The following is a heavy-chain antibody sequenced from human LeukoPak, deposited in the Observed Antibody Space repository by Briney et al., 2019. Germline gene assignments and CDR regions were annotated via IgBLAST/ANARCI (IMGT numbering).Heavy chain of an antibody. V-gene: IGHV3-20*04. CDR3: ARANYLNYYYYYMDV. Sequence: PGGSLTLSCAASGFTFDDYGMSWLRQAPGRGLDWVSCRNGGSTGYADSVKGRFTISRDNAKNSLYLQMNSLRAADTALYYCARANYLNYYYYYMDVWGKGTTVTVSS. CDR2: RNGGST. CDR1: GFTFDDYG. D-gene: IGHD4/OR15-4a*01. J-gene: IGHJ6*03.